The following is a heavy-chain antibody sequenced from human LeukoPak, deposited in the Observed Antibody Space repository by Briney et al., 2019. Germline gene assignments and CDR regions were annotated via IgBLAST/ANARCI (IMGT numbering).Heavy chain of an antibody. CDR2: IYHSGST. Sequence: SETLSLTCAAYGGSFSGYYWSWIRQPPGKGLEWIGEIYHSGSTNYNPYLKSRVTRSVDTSNNQFFLKLSSVTAADTAVYYCARGYYYDSSGYYFPHDAFDIWGQGTMVTVSS. V-gene: IGHV4-34*01. CDR3: ARGYYYDSSGYYFPHDAFDI. D-gene: IGHD3-22*01. J-gene: IGHJ3*02. CDR1: GGSFSGYY.